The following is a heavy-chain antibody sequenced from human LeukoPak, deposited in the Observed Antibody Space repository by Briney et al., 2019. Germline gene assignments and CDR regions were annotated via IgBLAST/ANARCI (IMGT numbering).Heavy chain of an antibody. V-gene: IGHV1-46*01. D-gene: IGHD1-7*01. CDR1: GYTFTSHY. Sequence: ASVKVSCKASGYTFTSHYLHWVRQAPGQGLERVAIINPSTGTTSYAQKFQGRVTVTRDTSTTTVYMELNSLSSEDTAIYFCVRVAVPGTTKNRFDPWGQGTLVTVSS. CDR2: INPSTGTT. CDR3: VRVAVPGTTKNRFDP. J-gene: IGHJ5*02.